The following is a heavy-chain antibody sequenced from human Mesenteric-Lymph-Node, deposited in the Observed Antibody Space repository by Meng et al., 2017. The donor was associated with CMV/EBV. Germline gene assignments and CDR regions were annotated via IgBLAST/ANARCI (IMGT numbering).Heavy chain of an antibody. CDR1: GFTFSTYW. Sequence: GESLKISCAASGFTFSTYWMTWVRQAPGKGLEWVANIKHDGSEKYYADSVRGRFTISRDNAKNSLYLQMNSLRAEDTAVYYCTRFYGRTFFYYGMDVWGQGTTVTVSS. J-gene: IGHJ6*02. V-gene: IGHV3-7*01. CDR2: IKHDGSEK. D-gene: IGHD2/OR15-2a*01. CDR3: TRFYGRTFFYYGMDV.